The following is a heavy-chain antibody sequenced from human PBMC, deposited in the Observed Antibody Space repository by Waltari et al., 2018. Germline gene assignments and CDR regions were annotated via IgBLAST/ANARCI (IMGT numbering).Heavy chain of an antibody. J-gene: IGHJ4*02. CDR3: ARDVRRNPYGSGSYQGIFDY. D-gene: IGHD3-10*01. V-gene: IGHV4-30-4*08. CDR1: VGSISSVDDY. Sequence: QVQLQESGPGLVTRSQTLSLTCTVSVGSISSVDDYGSVIRQPPGTGLEWIGYIYYSGSTYYNPSLKSRVTISVDTSKTQFSLKLSSVTSPDTAVYYCARDVRRNPYGSGSYQGIFDYWGQGTLVTVSS. CDR2: IYYSGST.